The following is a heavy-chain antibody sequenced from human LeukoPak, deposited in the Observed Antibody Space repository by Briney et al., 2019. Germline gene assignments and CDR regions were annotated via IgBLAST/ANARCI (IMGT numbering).Heavy chain of an antibody. CDR3: ATEVITMVRGVMQEDGNWFDP. V-gene: IGHV1-24*01. D-gene: IGHD3-10*01. Sequence: ASVKVSCKVSGYTLTELSMHWVRQAPGKGLEWMGGFDPEDGETIYAQKFQGRVTMTEDTSTDTAYMELSSLRSEDTAVYYCATEVITMVRGVMQEDGNWFDPWGQGTLVTVSS. CDR1: GYTLTELS. CDR2: FDPEDGET. J-gene: IGHJ5*01.